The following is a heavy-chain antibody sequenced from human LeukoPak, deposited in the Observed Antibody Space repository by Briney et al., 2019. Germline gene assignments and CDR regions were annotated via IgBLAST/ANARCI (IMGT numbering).Heavy chain of an antibody. CDR1: GGSFSGYY. Sequence: KPSETLSLTCAVYGGSFSGYYWSWIRQPPGKGLEWIGEINHSGSTNYNPSLKSRVTISVDTSKNQFSLKLSSVTAADTAVYYCAKYYYDSSGYYYGAFDIWGQGTMVTVSS. CDR2: INHSGST. V-gene: IGHV4-34*01. CDR3: AKYYYDSSGYYYGAFDI. D-gene: IGHD3-22*01. J-gene: IGHJ3*02.